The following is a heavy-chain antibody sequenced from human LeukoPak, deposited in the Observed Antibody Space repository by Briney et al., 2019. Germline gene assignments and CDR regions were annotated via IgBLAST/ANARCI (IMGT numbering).Heavy chain of an antibody. CDR1: GFTFSSYA. V-gene: IGHV3-23*01. Sequence: GGSLRLSGAASGFTFSSYAMSWVRQAPGKGLEWVSVISGSGGTTYYADSVKGRFTISRDNSKNTLDLQMNSLRVEDMAVYYCAKKFGSSNWYVGFDYWGQGTLVTVSS. CDR2: ISGSGGTT. J-gene: IGHJ4*02. D-gene: IGHD6-19*01. CDR3: AKKFGSSNWYVGFDY.